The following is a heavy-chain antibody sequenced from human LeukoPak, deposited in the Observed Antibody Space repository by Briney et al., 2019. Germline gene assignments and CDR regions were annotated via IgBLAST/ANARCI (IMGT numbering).Heavy chain of an antibody. CDR2: IYNGGST. Sequence: GESLRLSCAASGFTVSSNYMSWVRQAPGKGLEWVSIIYNGGSTYYADSVKGRFTISRDNSKNTLYLQMNSLRAEDTAVYYCARGNNYYDRSGPLDYWGQGTLVTVSS. V-gene: IGHV3-53*01. CDR3: ARGNNYYDRSGPLDY. J-gene: IGHJ4*02. CDR1: GFTVSSNY. D-gene: IGHD3-22*01.